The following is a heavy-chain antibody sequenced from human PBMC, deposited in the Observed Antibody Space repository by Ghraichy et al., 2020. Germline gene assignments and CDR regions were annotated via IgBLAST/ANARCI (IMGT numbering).Heavy chain of an antibody. CDR2: IIPIFGTA. CDR3: ARARYQLLYWGWFDP. V-gene: IGHV1-69*13. D-gene: IGHD2-2*02. J-gene: IGHJ5*02. CDR1: GGTFSSYA. Sequence: SVKVSCKASGGTFSSYAISWVRQAPGQGLEWMGGIIPIFGTANYAQKFQGRVTITADESTSTAYMELSSLRSEDTAVYYCARARYQLLYWGWFDPWGQGTLVTVSS.